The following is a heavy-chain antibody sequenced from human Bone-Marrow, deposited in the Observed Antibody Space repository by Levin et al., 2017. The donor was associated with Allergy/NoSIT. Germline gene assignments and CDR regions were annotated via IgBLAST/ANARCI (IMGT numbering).Heavy chain of an antibody. Sequence: GSGPTLVKPTQTLTLTCTFSGFSLSTSGVGVGWIRQPPGKALEWLALIYWDDDKRYSPSLKSRLTITKDTSKNQVVLTMTNMDPVDTATYYCAHSGAAGYYKVAPFDYWGQGTLVTVSS. CDR3: AHSGAAGYYKVAPFDY. D-gene: IGHD3-9*01. V-gene: IGHV2-5*02. CDR2: IYWDDDK. J-gene: IGHJ4*02. CDR1: GFSLSTSGVG.